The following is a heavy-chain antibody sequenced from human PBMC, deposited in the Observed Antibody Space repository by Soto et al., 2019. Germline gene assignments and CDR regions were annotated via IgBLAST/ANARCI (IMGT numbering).Heavy chain of an antibody. V-gene: IGHV3-72*01. CDR2: SRSRAYSYAT. CDR1: GFTFSDYY. J-gene: IGHJ4*02. Sequence: RGSLRLSCAASGFTFSDYYMDWVSQLPGKGLEWVGRSRSRAYSYATEYAPFLKGRFSISRDDSRDSMYLQMNSLKSDDTAVSYCARDTGGSYDYWGQGALVTVSS. D-gene: IGHD1-26*01. CDR3: ARDTGGSYDY.